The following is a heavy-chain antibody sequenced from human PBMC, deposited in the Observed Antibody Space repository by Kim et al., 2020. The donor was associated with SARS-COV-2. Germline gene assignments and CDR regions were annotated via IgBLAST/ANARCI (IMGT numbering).Heavy chain of an antibody. CDR3: ARGPNYSTFDY. V-gene: IGHV3-48*03. J-gene: IGHJ4*02. Sequence: GGSLRLSCAASGFTFSSYEMNWVRQAPGKGLEWVSYIIGSGTTIYYADSVRGRYTISRDNDKNSLYLQMNSLRAEDTDVYNCARGPNYSTFDYWGQGTLVTVSS. D-gene: IGHD4-4*01. CDR2: IIGSGTTI. CDR1: GFTFSSYE.